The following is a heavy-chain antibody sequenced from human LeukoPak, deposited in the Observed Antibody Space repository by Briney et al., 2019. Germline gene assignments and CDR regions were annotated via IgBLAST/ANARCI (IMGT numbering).Heavy chain of an antibody. D-gene: IGHD3-22*01. V-gene: IGHV3-30*03. CDR3: AGYYYDSSRGFDL. J-gene: IGHJ5*02. CDR2: ISNDGSNK. CDR1: GFTFSTYG. Sequence: RGSLRLSCAASGFTFSTYGMHWVRQAPGKGPGWVAVISNDGSNKYHAESVRGRFTISRDNAKNSLYLQMNSLRAEDTALFYCAGYYYDSSRGFDLWGQGTLVTVSA.